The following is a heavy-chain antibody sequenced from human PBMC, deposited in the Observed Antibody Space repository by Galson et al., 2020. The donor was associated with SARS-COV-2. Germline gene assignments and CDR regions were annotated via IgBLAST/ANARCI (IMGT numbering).Heavy chain of an antibody. CDR2: INPSGGST. CDR3: ARDFTVTTSSYYYYGMDV. J-gene: IGHJ6*02. D-gene: IGHD4-17*01. Sequence: GESLKISCKASGGTFSSYAISWVRQAPGQGLEWMGIINPSGGSTSYAPKFQGRVTMTRDTSTSTVYMELSSLSSEDTAVYYCARDFTVTTSSYYYYGMDVWGQGTTVTVSS. V-gene: IGHV1-46*01. CDR1: GGTFSSYA.